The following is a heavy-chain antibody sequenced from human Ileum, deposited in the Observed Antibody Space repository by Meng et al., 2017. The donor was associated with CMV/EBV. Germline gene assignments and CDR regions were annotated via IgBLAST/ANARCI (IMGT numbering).Heavy chain of an antibody. CDR2: INSDGGNT. CDR3: ARNPSGSYGDFQH. Sequence: GGSLRLSCAASGFTFSSYWMHWVRQAPGKGLMWVSRINSDGGNTNYADSVKGRFTISRDNAKNMLYLQMNSLRADDSAIYYCARNPSGSYGDFQHWGQGTQVTV. J-gene: IGHJ1*01. D-gene: IGHD1-26*01. V-gene: IGHV3-74*01. CDR1: GFTFSSYW.